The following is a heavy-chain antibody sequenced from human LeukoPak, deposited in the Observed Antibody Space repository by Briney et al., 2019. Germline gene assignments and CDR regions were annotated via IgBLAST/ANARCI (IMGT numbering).Heavy chain of an antibody. CDR1: GFTFSNYA. Sequence: LPGGSLRLSCTAPGFTFSNYAMSWVRQAPGKGLEWVSGTTGSGGSTYYADSVKGRFTISRDNSKNTLYLQMNSLRPEDTAPYYCAKDLYASLNWGQGTLVTVSS. D-gene: IGHD2/OR15-2a*01. V-gene: IGHV3-23*01. J-gene: IGHJ4*02. CDR2: TTGSGGST. CDR3: AKDLYASLN.